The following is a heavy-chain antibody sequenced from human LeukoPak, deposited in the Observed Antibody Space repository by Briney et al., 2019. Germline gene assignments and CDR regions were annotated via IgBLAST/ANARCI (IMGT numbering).Heavy chain of an antibody. Sequence: PSETLSLTCSVSGASISDYYWSWIRQPPGKGLEWIGYIYYSGSTNYNPSLKSRVTISVDTSKNQFSLKLSSVTAADTAVYYCARVGTYGSGSYLSWLDYWGQGTLVTVSS. J-gene: IGHJ4*02. V-gene: IGHV4-59*01. CDR1: GASISDYY. CDR3: ARVGTYGSGSYLSWLDY. D-gene: IGHD3-10*01. CDR2: IYYSGST.